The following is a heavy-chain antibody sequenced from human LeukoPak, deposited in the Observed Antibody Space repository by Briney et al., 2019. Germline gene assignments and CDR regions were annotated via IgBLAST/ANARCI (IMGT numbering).Heavy chain of an antibody. V-gene: IGHV4-59*12. D-gene: IGHD3-22*01. CDR1: GGSISSYY. CDR3: ARGRYYYDSSGYYLFDY. CDR2: IYYSGST. Sequence: PSETLSLTCTVSGGSISSYYWSWIRQPPGKGLEWIGYIYYSGSTNYNPSLKSRVTISVDTSKNQFSLKLSSVTAADTAVYYCARGRYYYDSSGYYLFDYWGQGTLVTVSS. J-gene: IGHJ4*02.